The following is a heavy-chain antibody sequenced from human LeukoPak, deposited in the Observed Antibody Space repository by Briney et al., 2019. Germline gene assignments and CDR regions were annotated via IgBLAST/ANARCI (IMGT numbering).Heavy chain of an antibody. Sequence: GGSLRLSCAASGFTFSSFAMSWVRQAPGKGLEWVSYISSSGNTIYYADSVKGRFTISRDNAKNSLYLQMNSLRAEDTAVYYCARERGYTYGAAFDYWGQGTLVTVSS. J-gene: IGHJ4*02. CDR2: ISSSGNTI. CDR3: ARERGYTYGAAFDY. D-gene: IGHD5-18*01. CDR1: GFTFSSFA. V-gene: IGHV3-48*04.